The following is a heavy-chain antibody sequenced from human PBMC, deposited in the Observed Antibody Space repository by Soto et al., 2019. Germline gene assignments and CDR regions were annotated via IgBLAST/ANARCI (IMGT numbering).Heavy chain of an antibody. CDR1: GGSISSSSYY. CDR2: IYYSGST. V-gene: IGHV4-39*02. CDR3: AREGSIVVVPAAMGFDY. Sequence: SETLSLTCTVSGGSISSSSYYRGWIRQPPGKGLEWIGSIYYSGSTYYNPSLKSRVTISVDTSKNQFSLKLSSVTAADTAVYYCAREGSIVVVPAAMGFDYWGQGTLVTVSS. D-gene: IGHD2-2*01. J-gene: IGHJ4*02.